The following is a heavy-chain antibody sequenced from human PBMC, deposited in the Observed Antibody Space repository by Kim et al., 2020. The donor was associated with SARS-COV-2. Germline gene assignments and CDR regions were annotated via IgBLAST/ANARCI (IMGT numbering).Heavy chain of an antibody. V-gene: IGHV3-30*18. CDR3: AKGIIAAAANAFVDC. D-gene: IGHD6-13*01. CDR1: GFTFSSYG. CDR2: ISYDGSNK. J-gene: IGHJ4*01. Sequence: GGSLRLSCAASGFTFSSYGLHWVRQAPGKGLEWVAVISYDGSNKYYADSVKGRFTISRDNSKNTLYLQMNSLRAEDTAVYYCAKGIIAAAANAFVDCWG.